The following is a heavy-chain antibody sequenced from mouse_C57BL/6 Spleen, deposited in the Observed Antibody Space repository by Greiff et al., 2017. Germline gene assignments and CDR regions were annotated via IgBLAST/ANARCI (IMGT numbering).Heavy chain of an antibody. V-gene: IGHV1-74*01. Sequence: QVQLQQPGAELVKPGASVKVSCKASGYTFTSYWMPWVKQSPGQGLEWIGRIHPSDSDTNYNQKFKGKATLTVDKSSSTAYMQLSSLKSEDSAVYYCSKGGELYYFDDWGQGTTLTVSS. CDR2: IHPSDSDT. CDR3: SKGGELYYFDD. CDR1: GYTFTSYW. J-gene: IGHJ2*01.